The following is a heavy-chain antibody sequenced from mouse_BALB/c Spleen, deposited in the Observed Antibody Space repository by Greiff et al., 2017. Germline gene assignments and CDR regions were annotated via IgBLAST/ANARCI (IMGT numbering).Heavy chain of an antibody. CDR3: ARRDYGSRRGFDV. Sequence: EVQLQESGPGLVKPSQSLSLTCTVTGYSITSDYAWNWIRQFPGNKLEWMGYISYSGSTSYNPSLKSRISITRDTSKNQFFLQLNSVTTEDTATYYCARRDYGSRRGFDVWGAGTTVTVSS. CDR1: GYSITSDYA. V-gene: IGHV3-2*02. D-gene: IGHD1-1*01. CDR2: ISYSGST. J-gene: IGHJ1*01.